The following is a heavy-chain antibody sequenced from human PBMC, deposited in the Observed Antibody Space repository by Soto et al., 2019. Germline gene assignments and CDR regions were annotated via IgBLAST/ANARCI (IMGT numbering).Heavy chain of an antibody. J-gene: IGHJ4*02. CDR1: GGTFSSYA. V-gene: IGHV1-69*01. Sequence: QVQLVQSGAEVKKPGSSVKVSCKASGGTFSSYAISWVRQAPGQGLEWMGGIIPIFGTANYAQKFQGRVTIAADESTGKAYMDLGSLRSEDTAVYYCGRDTRDSRSGGGGDWGQGTLVTVSS. CDR3: GRDTRDSRSGGGGD. CDR2: IIPIFGTA. D-gene: IGHD6-6*01.